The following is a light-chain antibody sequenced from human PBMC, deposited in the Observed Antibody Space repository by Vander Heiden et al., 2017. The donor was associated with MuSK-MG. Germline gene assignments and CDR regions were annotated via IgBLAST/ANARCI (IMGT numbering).Light chain of an antibody. Sequence: AIQMTQSPSSLSASVGDRVTITCRASQGISNDLGWFQQKPGKAPKLLMYGASSLQSGVPSRFSGSGSGTDFTLTISILHPEDFATYYFRQDDAYPYTFGQGTKLEIK. CDR1: QGISND. J-gene: IGKJ2*01. V-gene: IGKV1-6*01. CDR2: GAS. CDR3: RQDDAYPYT.